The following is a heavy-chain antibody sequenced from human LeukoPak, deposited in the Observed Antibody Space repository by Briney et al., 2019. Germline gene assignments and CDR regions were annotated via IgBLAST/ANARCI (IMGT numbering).Heavy chain of an antibody. CDR1: GFTVSSNY. CDR2: IYSGGST. V-gene: IGHV3-53*01. CDR3: AKDPFYGSSSWSYYFDY. Sequence: PGGSLRLSCAASGFTVSSNYMSWVRQAPGKGLEWVSVIYSGGSTYYADSVKGRFTISRDNSKNTLYLQMNSLRAEDTAVYYCAKDPFYGSSSWSYYFDYWGQGTLVTVSS. D-gene: IGHD6-13*01. J-gene: IGHJ4*02.